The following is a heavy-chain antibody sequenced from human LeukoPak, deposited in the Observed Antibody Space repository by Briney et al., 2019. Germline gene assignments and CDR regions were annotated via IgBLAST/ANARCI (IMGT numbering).Heavy chain of an antibody. D-gene: IGHD4-17*01. J-gene: IGHJ6*03. CDR3: AKTTVTSEEYYYYYMDV. Sequence: ASVKVSCKTSGYTFTSYGVSWVRQAPGQGHEWMGWIITYNGNTYYSQKLQGRVTMTTDTSTSTAYMELRSLRSDDTAVYYCAKTTVTSEEYYYYYMDVWGKGTTVTVSS. V-gene: IGHV1-18*01. CDR2: IITYNGNT. CDR1: GYTFTSYG.